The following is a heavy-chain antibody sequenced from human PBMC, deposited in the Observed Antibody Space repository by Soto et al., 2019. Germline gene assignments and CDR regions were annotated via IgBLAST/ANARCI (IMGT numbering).Heavy chain of an antibody. Sequence: QVQLQESGPGLVKPSQTLSLTCTVSGGSISTGGYYWSWIRQHPGRGLEWIGYIYHSGMTYSNPSLQSRVAISIDTSKNQFSLVLSSVTAAETAVYYCGTVRLELHDAFDIWGQGTMVSVSS. J-gene: IGHJ3*02. CDR1: GGSISTGGYY. CDR2: IYHSGMT. V-gene: IGHV4-31*03. D-gene: IGHD1-7*01. CDR3: GTVRLELHDAFDI.